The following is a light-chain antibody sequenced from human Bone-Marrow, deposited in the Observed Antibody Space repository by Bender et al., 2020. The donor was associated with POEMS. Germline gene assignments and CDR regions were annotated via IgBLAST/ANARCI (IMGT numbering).Light chain of an antibody. V-gene: IGLV3-10*01. Sequence: SDELTQPPSVSVSPGQTARITCSGDALPKQYAYWFQQKSGQAPVLVVYEDNKRSSGIPERFSGSSSGTTATLTISGAQVEDEADYHCYSTDRSGNHRVFGGGTKLTVL. CDR3: YSTDRSGNHRV. CDR2: EDN. J-gene: IGLJ2*01. CDR1: ALPKQY.